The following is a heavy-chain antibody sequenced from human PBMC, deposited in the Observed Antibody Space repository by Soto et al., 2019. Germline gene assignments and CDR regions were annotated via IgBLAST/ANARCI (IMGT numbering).Heavy chain of an antibody. D-gene: IGHD3-22*01. J-gene: IGHJ4*02. CDR3: ARDYYYDSPVAFDY. V-gene: IGHV1-3*01. CDR1: GYTFTSYA. Sequence: ASVKVSCKASGYTFTSYAMHWVRQAPGQRLEWMGWINAGNGNTKYSQKFQGRVTITRGTSASTVYMELSSLRSEDTAVYYCARDYYYDSPVAFDYWGQGTLVTVSS. CDR2: INAGNGNT.